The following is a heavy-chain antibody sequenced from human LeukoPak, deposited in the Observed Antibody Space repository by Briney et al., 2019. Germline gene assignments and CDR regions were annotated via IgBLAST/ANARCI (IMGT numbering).Heavy chain of an antibody. J-gene: IGHJ4*02. CDR3: ARLDEIRWYFDY. CDR1: GYTFTGYY. Sequence: ASVRVSCKASGYTFTGYYMHWVRQAPGQGLEWMGWISAYNGNTNYAQKLQGRVTMTTDTSTSTAYMELRSLRSDDTAVYYCARLDEIRWYFDYWGQGTLVTVSS. CDR2: ISAYNGNT. D-gene: IGHD4-23*01. V-gene: IGHV1-18*04.